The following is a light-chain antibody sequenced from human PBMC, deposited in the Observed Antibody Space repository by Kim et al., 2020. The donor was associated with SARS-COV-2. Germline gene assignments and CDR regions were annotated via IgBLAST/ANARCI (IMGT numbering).Light chain of an antibody. CDR1: QSVSSSF. CDR3: QQYASSPVYT. CDR2: GAS. V-gene: IGKV3-20*01. Sequence: IVLTQSPGTLSLSPGERATLSCRASQSVSSSFLAWYQQKPGQAPRLLIYGASSRAAGIPDRFSGSGSGTDFTLSISRLEPEDFAVYFCQQYASSPVYTFGQGTKLEI. J-gene: IGKJ2*01.